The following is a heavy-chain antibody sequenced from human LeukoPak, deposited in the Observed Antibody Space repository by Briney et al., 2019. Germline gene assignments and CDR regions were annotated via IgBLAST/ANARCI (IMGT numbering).Heavy chain of an antibody. Sequence: GGSLRLSCAASGFTFSSYWMGWVRQAPGKGLEWVANIKQDGSGKYYADSVKGRFTISRINAKNSLYLQMNSLRAEDTAVYYCARGEYSSSSTVDYWGQGTLVTVSA. CDR2: IKQDGSGK. CDR3: ARGEYSSSSTVDY. V-gene: IGHV3-7*01. CDR1: GFTFSSYW. D-gene: IGHD6-6*01. J-gene: IGHJ4*02.